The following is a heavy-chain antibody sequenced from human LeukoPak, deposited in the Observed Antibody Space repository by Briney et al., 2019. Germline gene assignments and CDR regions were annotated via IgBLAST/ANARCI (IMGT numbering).Heavy chain of an antibody. D-gene: IGHD6-19*01. CDR1: GGSISSYY. Sequence: SETLSLTCTVSGGSISSYYWSWIRQPPGKGLEWIGYIYYSGSTNCNPSLKSRVTISVDTSKNQFSLKLSSVTAADTAVYYCARGLYSSGWYVPFDYWGQGTLVTVSS. CDR3: ARGLYSSGWYVPFDY. J-gene: IGHJ4*02. CDR2: IYYSGST. V-gene: IGHV4-59*01.